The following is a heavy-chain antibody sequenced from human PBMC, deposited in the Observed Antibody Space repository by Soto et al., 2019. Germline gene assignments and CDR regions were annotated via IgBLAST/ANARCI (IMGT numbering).Heavy chain of an antibody. CDR1: GFTFSSYG. D-gene: IGHD5-18*01. J-gene: IGHJ6*02. CDR2: ISYDGSNK. Sequence: QVQLVESGGGVVQPGRSLRLSCAASGFTFSSYGMHWVRQAPGKGLEWVAVISYDGSNKYYADSVKGRFTISRDNSKNTLYLQMNSLRAEDTAVYYCAKDRTRVTYYYYGMDVWGQGTTVTVSS. CDR3: AKDRTRVTYYYYGMDV. V-gene: IGHV3-30*18.